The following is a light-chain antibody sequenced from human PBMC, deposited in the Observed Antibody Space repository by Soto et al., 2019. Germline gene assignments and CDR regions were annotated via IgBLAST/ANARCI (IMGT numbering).Light chain of an antibody. V-gene: IGKV1-5*03. CDR1: QSISSH. Sequence: DIQVTQSPSTLSASVGDRVTITCRASQSISSHLAWYRQKPGKAPNLLIFETSNLHVGVPSRISAGGTGTEFTLTITNLQPDDVATYFCLQYDKSSPYTFGQGTKLEI. CDR2: ETS. CDR3: LQYDKSSPYT. J-gene: IGKJ2*01.